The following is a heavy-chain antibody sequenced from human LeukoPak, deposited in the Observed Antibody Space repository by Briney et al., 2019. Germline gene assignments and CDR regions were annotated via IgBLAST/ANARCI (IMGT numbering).Heavy chain of an antibody. CDR1: GFTFSSYG. CDR2: ISYDGSNK. V-gene: IGHV3-30*18. Sequence: GGSLRLSCAASGFTFSSYGMHWVRKAPGKGLEWVAVISYDGSNKYYADSVKGRFTISRDNSKNTLYLQMNSLRAEDTAVYYCAKGGYCSRTSCYPPYGMDVWGQGTTVTVSS. CDR3: AKGGYCSRTSCYPPYGMDV. D-gene: IGHD2-2*01. J-gene: IGHJ6*02.